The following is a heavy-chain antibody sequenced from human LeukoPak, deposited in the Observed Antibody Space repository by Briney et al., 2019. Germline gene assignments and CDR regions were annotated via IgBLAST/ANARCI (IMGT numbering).Heavy chain of an antibody. Sequence: TSETLSLTCTVSGGSISSSSYYWGWIRQPPGKGLEWIGSIYYSGSTYYNPSLKSRVTISVDTSKNQFSLKLSSVTAADTAVYYCARHGPTLSLYYFDCWGQGTLVTVSS. CDR3: ARHGPTLSLYYFDC. CDR1: GGSISSSSYY. D-gene: IGHD3-16*02. V-gene: IGHV4-39*01. J-gene: IGHJ4*02. CDR2: IYYSGST.